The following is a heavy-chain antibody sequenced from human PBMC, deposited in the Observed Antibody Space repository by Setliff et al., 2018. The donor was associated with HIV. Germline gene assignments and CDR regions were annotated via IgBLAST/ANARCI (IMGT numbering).Heavy chain of an antibody. CDR1: GGSMSTYY. CDR3: ARWHPPYGFWEEDY. Sequence: NPSETLSLTCTVSGGSMSTYYWGWIRQPPGKGLEWIGNIYYSGSTYYNPSLKSRVTISVDTSKNQFSLKLKSVTAADTAVYYCARWHPPYGFWEEDYWGQGTLVTVSS. CDR2: IYYSGST. V-gene: IGHV4-39*01. J-gene: IGHJ4*02. D-gene: IGHD3-10*01.